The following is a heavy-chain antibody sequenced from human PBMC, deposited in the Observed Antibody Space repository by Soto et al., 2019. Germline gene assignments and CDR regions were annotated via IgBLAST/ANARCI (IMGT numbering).Heavy chain of an antibody. D-gene: IGHD2-2*01. CDR2: TNHSGST. V-gene: IGHV4-34*01. Sequence: SETLSLTCAVYGGSFSGYYWSWIRQPPGKGLEWIGETNHSGSTNYNPSLKSRVTISVDTSKNQFSLKLSSVTAADTAVYYCARGLPRSTSWANWFDPWGQGTLVTVSS. J-gene: IGHJ5*02. CDR1: GGSFSGYY. CDR3: ARGLPRSTSWANWFDP.